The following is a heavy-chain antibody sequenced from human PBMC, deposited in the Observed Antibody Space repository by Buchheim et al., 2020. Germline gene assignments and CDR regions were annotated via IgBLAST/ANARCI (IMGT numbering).Heavy chain of an antibody. CDR1: GGSISSSSYY. CDR2: IYYSWST. V-gene: IGHV4-39*01. CDR3: ARGLRYFDWLDYFDY. Sequence: QLQLQESGPGLVKPSETLSLTFTISGGSISSSSYYWGWVRQPPGKGLEWIGSIYYSWSTYYNPSLKSRVTISVDTSKNQFSLKLSSVTAADTAVNYCARGLRYFDWLDYFDYWGQGTL. D-gene: IGHD3-9*01. J-gene: IGHJ4*02.